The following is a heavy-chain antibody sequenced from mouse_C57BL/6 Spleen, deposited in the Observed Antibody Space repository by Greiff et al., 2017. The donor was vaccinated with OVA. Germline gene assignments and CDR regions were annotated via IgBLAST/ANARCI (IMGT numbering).Heavy chain of an antibody. D-gene: IGHD2-3*01. Sequence: QVQLKESGAELMKPGASVKLSCKATGYTFTGYWIEWVKQRPGHGLEWIGEILLGSGRTNSNEKFKGKATFTADTSYSTAYMQMSSLTTEDSAIYYCAREVYDGYFAWFAYWGQGALVTVSA. CDR2: ILLGSGRT. CDR1: GYTFTGYW. CDR3: AREVYDGYFAWFAY. V-gene: IGHV1-9*01. J-gene: IGHJ3*01.